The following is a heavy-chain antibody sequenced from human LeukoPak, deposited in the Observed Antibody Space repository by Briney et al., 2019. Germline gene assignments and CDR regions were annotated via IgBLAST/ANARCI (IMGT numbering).Heavy chain of an antibody. D-gene: IGHD3-9*01. CDR1: GGSFSGYY. CDR2: INHSGST. CDR3: ARLTGYSSESWFDP. V-gene: IGHV4-34*01. J-gene: IGHJ5*02. Sequence: SPSETLSLTCAVYGGSFSGYYWSWIRQPPGKGLEWIGEINHSGSTNYNPSLKSRVTISVHTSKNQFSLKLSSVTAADTAVYYCARLTGYSSESWFDPWGQGTLVTVSS.